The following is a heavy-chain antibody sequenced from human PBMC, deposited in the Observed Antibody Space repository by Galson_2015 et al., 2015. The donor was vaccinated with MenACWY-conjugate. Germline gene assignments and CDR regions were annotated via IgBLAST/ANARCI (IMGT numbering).Heavy chain of an antibody. V-gene: IGHV3-30*18. CDR3: AKARRGRVVVTATTDY. CDR1: GFTFSSYG. D-gene: IGHD2-21*02. J-gene: IGHJ4*02. CDR2: ISYDGSNK. Sequence: SLRLSCAASGFTFSSYGMHWVRQAPGKGLEWVAVISYDGSNKYYADSVKGRFTISRDNSKNTLYLQMNSLRAEDTAVYYCAKARRGRVVVTATTDYWGQGTLVTVSS.